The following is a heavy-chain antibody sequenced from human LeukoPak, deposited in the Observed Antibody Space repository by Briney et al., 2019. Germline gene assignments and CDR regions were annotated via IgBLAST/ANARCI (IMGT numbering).Heavy chain of an antibody. V-gene: IGHV4-34*01. CDR1: GGSFSGYY. J-gene: IGHJ4*02. CDR2: INHSGST. Sequence: SETLSLTCAVYGGSFSGYYWSWIRQPPGKGLEWIGEINHSGSTSYNPSLKSRVTISVDTSKNQFSLKLSSVTAADTAVYYCARRPYDFWSGYYGLFDYWGQGTLVTVSS. D-gene: IGHD3-3*01. CDR3: ARRPYDFWSGYYGLFDY.